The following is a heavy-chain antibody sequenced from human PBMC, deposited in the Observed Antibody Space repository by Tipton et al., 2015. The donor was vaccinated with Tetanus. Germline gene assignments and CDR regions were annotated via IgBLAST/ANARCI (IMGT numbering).Heavy chain of an antibody. V-gene: IGHV4-39*01. D-gene: IGHD2-8*01. CDR3: ARLSSSANDAHGFDI. J-gene: IGHJ3*02. Sequence: TLSLTCSVSGGSISYTNYYWGWIRRAPGKGLEWIGSIYNTGNAYSNPALTSRVTMSVDASMIQFPLRLRSVTAADTAMYYCARLSSSANDAHGFDIWGQGTMVTVSS. CDR1: GGSISYTNYY. CDR2: IYNTGNA.